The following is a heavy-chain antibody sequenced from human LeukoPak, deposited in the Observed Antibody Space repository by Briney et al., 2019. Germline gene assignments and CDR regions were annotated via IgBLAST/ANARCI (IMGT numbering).Heavy chain of an antibody. CDR1: GYTFPSYF. CDR3: ATAEVLRFLEWSHLGAFDI. J-gene: IGHJ3*02. Sequence: ASVKVSCRASGYTFPSYFMHWVRQAPGQGLEWMGIINPTGGSTTYAQKFQGRVTMTEDTSTDTAYMELSSLRSEDTAVYYCATAEVLRFLEWSHLGAFDIWGQGTMVTVSS. D-gene: IGHD3-3*01. CDR2: INPTGGST. V-gene: IGHV1-46*01.